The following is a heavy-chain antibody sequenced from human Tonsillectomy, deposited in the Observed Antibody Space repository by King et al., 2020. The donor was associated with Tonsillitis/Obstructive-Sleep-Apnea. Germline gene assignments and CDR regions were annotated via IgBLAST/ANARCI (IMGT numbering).Heavy chain of an antibody. Sequence: VQLVESGGGLVKPGGSLRLSCAASGFTFTDYYMIWIRQAPGKGLEWVSYISRSGSYTNYSDSVKGRFTISRDNAKKSLYLQMNSLRAEDTAVYYCARVGTIFRVGWFDPWGQGTLVTVSS. CDR2: ISRSGSYT. J-gene: IGHJ5*02. V-gene: IGHV3-11*05. D-gene: IGHD3-3*01. CDR3: ARVGTIFRVGWFDP. CDR1: GFTFTDYY.